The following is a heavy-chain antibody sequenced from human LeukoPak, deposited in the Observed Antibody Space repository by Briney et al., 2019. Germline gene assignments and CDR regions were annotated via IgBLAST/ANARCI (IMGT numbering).Heavy chain of an antibody. CDR3: ARYCSGASCYSGVDY. J-gene: IGHJ4*02. Sequence: GGSLRLSCAASGFTFGSYMMTWVRQAPGRGLEWVSTISSNGGSTYYADSVKGRFTISRDNSKNTLYLQMSSLRAEGTAVYYCARYCSGASCYSGVDYWGQGTLVPVSS. V-gene: IGHV3-23*01. CDR1: GFTFGSYM. CDR2: ISSNGGST. D-gene: IGHD2-15*01.